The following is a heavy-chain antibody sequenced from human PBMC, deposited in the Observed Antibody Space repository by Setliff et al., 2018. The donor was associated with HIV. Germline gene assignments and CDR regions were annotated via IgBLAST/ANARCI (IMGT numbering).Heavy chain of an antibody. CDR3: ARTYGSASKLDY. D-gene: IGHD3-10*01. J-gene: IGHJ4*02. CDR1: GFSLTTSGIR. Sequence: SGPTLVNPTQTLTLTCTFFGFSLTTSGIRVTWVRQPPGKALEWLARIDWEDDKLYSTSLKTRLTISKDTSKNQVVLTMTNMGPLDTATYFCARTYGSASKLDYWGPGTLVTVSS. V-gene: IGHV2-70*04. CDR2: IDWEDDK.